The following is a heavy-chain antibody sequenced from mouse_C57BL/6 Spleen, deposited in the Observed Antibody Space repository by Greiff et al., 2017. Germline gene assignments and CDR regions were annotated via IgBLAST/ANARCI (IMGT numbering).Heavy chain of an antibody. D-gene: IGHD2-3*01. CDR1: GYSITSGYY. CDR2: ISYDGSN. CDR3: ARVDGYYVDYAMDY. Sequence: EVKLQESGPGLVKPSQSLSLTCSVTGYSITSGYYWNWIRQFPGNKLEWMGYISYDGSNNYNPSLKNRISITRDTSKNQFFLKLNSVTTEDTATYYCARVDGYYVDYAMDYWGQGTSVTVSS. J-gene: IGHJ4*01. V-gene: IGHV3-6*01.